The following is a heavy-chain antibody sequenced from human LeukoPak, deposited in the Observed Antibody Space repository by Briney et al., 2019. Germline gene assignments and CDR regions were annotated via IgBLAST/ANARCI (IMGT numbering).Heavy chain of an antibody. CDR3: ARGYIVGSWFDP. V-gene: IGHV4-34*01. J-gene: IGHJ5*02. Sequence: SETLSLTCAVYGGSFSGYYWSWIRQPPGKGLEWIGEINHSGSTNYNPSLKSRVTISVDTSKNQFSLKLSSVTAADTAVYYCARGYIVGSWFDPWGQGTLVTVSS. CDR2: INHSGST. D-gene: IGHD1-26*01. CDR1: GGSFSGYY.